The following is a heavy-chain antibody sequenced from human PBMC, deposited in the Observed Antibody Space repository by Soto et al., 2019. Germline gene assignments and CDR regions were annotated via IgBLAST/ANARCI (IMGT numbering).Heavy chain of an antibody. CDR1: GFTFSDYY. CDR2: ISSSGSTI. V-gene: IGHV3-11*01. D-gene: IGHD6-6*01. CDR3: AGGLYSSSSPNWFDP. J-gene: IGHJ5*02. Sequence: GGSLRLSCAASGFTFSDYYMSWIRQAPGKGLEWVSYISSSGSTIYYADSVKGRFTISRDNAKNSLYLQMNSLRAEDTAVYDCAGGLYSSSSPNWFDPWGQGTLVTVSS.